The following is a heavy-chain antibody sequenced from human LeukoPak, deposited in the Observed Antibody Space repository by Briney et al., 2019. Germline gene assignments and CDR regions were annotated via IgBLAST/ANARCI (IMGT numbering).Heavy chain of an antibody. D-gene: IGHD3-22*01. V-gene: IGHV1-46*01. J-gene: IGHJ6*02. CDR2: INPSGGST. Sequence: GASVKVSCKASGYTFTSYYMHWVRQAPGQGLEWMGIINPSGGSTSYAQKFQGRVTMTRDTSTSTVYMELSSLRSEDTAVYYCARDIYYDSSGYYFYYGMDVWGQGTTVTVSS. CDR1: GYTFTSYY. CDR3: ARDIYYDSSGYYFYYGMDV.